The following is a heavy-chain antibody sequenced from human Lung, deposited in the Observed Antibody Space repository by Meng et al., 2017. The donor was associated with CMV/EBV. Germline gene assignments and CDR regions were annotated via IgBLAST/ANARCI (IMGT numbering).Heavy chain of an antibody. CDR3: ASGTPGRSYCDY. J-gene: IGHJ4*02. D-gene: IGHD2-15*01. Sequence: QVRLLQAGPGVKKPGASVRFSCKASGYTFGSYGICWVRQAPGQGLEWMGWFVNYVDTYPAPKFQGRVTMTTDTHTNTAFMELRSLTSDDTAVYYCASGTPGRSYCDYWGQGTLVTVSS. V-gene: IGHV1-18*01. CDR1: GYTFGSYG. CDR2: FVNYVDT.